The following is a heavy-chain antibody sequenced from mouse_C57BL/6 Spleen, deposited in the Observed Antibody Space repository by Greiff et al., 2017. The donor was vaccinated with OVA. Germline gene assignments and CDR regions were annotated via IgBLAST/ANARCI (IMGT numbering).Heavy chain of an antibody. D-gene: IGHD2-13*01. J-gene: IGHJ1*03. CDR1: GYTFTSYW. CDR3: ARGGYGDSYWYFDV. CDR2: IYPGSGST. Sequence: QVQLQQPGAELVKPGASVKMSCKASGYTFTSYWITWVKQRPGQGLEWIGDIYPGSGSTNYNEKFKSKATLTVDTSSSTAYMQLSSLTSEDSAVYYCARGGYGDSYWYFDVWGTGTTVTVSS. V-gene: IGHV1-55*01.